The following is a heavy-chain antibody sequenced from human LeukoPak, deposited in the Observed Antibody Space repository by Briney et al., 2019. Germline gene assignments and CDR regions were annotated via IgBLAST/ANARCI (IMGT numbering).Heavy chain of an antibody. D-gene: IGHD3-10*01. CDR3: ARTYGSGSYFLDY. CDR2: IYYSGST. J-gene: IGHJ4*02. V-gene: IGHV4-59*01. Sequence: SETLSLTCTVSGGSISSYYWSWIRQPPGEGLEWIGYIYYSGSTNYNPSLKSRVTISVDTSKNQFSLKLSSVTAADTAVYYCARTYGSGSYFLDYWGQGTLVTVSS. CDR1: GGSISSYY.